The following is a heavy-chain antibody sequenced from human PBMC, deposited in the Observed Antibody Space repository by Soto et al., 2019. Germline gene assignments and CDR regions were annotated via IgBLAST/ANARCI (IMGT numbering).Heavy chain of an antibody. CDR3: ARDNYIWRSYRLDY. Sequence: GGSLRLSCAASGFSFSSYSMNWVRQAPGKGLEWVSSISSSSSYIYYADSVKGRFTISRDNAKNSLYLQMNSLRAEDTAVYYCARDNYIWRSYRLDYWGQGTLVIVSS. CDR1: GFSFSSYS. CDR2: ISSSSSYI. J-gene: IGHJ4*02. V-gene: IGHV3-21*01. D-gene: IGHD3-16*02.